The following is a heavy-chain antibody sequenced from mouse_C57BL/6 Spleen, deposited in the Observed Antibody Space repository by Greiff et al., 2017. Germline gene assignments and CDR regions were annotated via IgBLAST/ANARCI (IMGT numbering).Heavy chain of an antibody. CDR2: ISSGSSTI. Sequence: EVMLVESGGGLVKPGGSLKLSCAASGFTFSDYGMHWVRQAPEKGLEWVAYISSGSSTIYYADKVKGRFTISRDNAKNTLSLQMTSLRSEDTAMYYCARTFHCYGSSYSFAYWGQGTLVTVST. D-gene: IGHD1-1*01. CDR3: ARTFHCYGSSYSFAY. V-gene: IGHV5-17*01. J-gene: IGHJ3*01. CDR1: GFTFSDYG.